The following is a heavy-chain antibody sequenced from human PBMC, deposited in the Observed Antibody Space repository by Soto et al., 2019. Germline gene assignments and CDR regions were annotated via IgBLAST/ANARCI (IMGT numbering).Heavy chain of an antibody. D-gene: IGHD1-26*01. J-gene: IGHJ4*02. V-gene: IGHV4-31*03. Sequence: QVQLQESGPGLVKPSQTLSLTCTVSGGPITGGSYSWNWSRQHPGKGLEWIGYVHSSGNTHYDPSLRTRRPIAAATTKNQFSLNLSSVTAAATAVYYCARGLDSGRYSAFDHWGQGTLVTVSS. CDR2: VHSSGNT. CDR3: ARGLDSGRYSAFDH. CDR1: GGPITGGSYS.